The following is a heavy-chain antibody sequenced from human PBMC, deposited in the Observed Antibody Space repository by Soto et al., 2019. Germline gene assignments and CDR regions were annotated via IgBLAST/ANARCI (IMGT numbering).Heavy chain of an antibody. CDR2: VNPNNGKT. Sequence: GASVKVSCKTSGYLFTTYDINWVRQAAGRGLEWMGRVNPNNGKTDYAQSFQGRLTMTRDTSISTVYMELSSLTSEDTAVYYCAKDFGGLYNWFDPWGQGTLVTVSS. D-gene: IGHD3-16*01. V-gene: IGHV1-8*01. CDR1: GYLFTTYD. J-gene: IGHJ5*02. CDR3: AKDFGGLYNWFDP.